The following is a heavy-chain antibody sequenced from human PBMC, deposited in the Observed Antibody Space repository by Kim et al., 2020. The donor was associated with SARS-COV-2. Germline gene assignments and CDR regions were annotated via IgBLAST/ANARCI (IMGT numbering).Heavy chain of an antibody. CDR1: GFTFSSYA. CDR3: AREQSYCSSTSCYHDAF. Sequence: GGSLRLSCAASGFTFSSYAMHWVRQAPGKGLEWVAVISYDGSNKYYADSVKGRFTISRDNSKNTLYLQMNSLRAEDTAVYYCAREQSYCSSTSCYHDAF. J-gene: IGHJ3*01. CDR2: ISYDGSNK. V-gene: IGHV3-30-3*01. D-gene: IGHD2-2*01.